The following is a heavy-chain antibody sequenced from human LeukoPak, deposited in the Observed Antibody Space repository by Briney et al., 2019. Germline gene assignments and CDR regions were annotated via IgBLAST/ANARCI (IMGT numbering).Heavy chain of an antibody. J-gene: IGHJ4*02. CDR1: GGSISSSSYY. D-gene: IGHD3-10*01. CDR2: IYYSGST. V-gene: IGHV4-39*01. Sequence: PSETLSLTCTVSGGSISSSSYYWGWIRQPPGKGLEWIGSIYYSGSTYYNPSLKSRVTISVDTSKNQLSLKLSSVTAADTAVYYCARTPYYASGTYYTPPLAFDYWGQGTLVTVSS. CDR3: ARTPYYASGTYYTPPLAFDY.